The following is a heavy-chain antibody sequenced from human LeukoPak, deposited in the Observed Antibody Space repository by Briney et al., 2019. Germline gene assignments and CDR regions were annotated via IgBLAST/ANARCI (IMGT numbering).Heavy chain of an antibody. D-gene: IGHD5-12*01. CDR3: ARGSRAPWLYYYYGMDV. V-gene: IGHV4-34*01. Sequence: PSETLSLTCAVYGGSFSGYYWSWIRQPPGKGLEWIGEINHSGSTSYNPSLKSRVTISVDTSKNQFSLKLSSVTAADTAVYYCARGSRAPWLYYYYGMDVWGKGTTVTVSS. J-gene: IGHJ6*04. CDR2: INHSGST. CDR1: GGSFSGYY.